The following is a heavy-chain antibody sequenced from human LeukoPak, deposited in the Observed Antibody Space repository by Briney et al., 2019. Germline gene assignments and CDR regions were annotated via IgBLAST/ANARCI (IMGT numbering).Heavy chain of an antibody. CDR1: GGTFSSYA. J-gene: IGHJ4*02. CDR2: IIPIPGIA. CDR3: AREGEMATINFDY. Sequence: SVKVSCKASGGTFSSYAISWVRQAPGQGLEWMGRIIPIPGIANYAQKFQGRVTITADKSTSTAYMELSSLRSEDTAVYYCAREGEMATINFDYWGQGTLVTVSS. V-gene: IGHV1-69*04. D-gene: IGHD5-24*01.